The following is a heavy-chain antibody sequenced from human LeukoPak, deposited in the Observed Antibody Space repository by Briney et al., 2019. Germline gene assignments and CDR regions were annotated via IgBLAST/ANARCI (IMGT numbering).Heavy chain of an antibody. J-gene: IGHJ4*02. CDR2: IFPGDSDT. V-gene: IGHV5-51*01. Sequence: GESLQISCKGSGYSFTSYWIGWVRQMPGKGLEWMGIIFPGDSDTRYSPSFQGQVTISADKSINTAYLQWSSLKASDTAMYYCARRLRFSEGGYFDYWGQGTLVTVSS. CDR3: ARRLRFSEGGYFDY. CDR1: GYSFTSYW. D-gene: IGHD3-3*01.